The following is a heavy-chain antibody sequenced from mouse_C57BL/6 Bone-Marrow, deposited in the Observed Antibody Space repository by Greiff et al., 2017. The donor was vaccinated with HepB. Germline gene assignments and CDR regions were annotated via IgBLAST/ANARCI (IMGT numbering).Heavy chain of an antibody. Sequence: EVKLVESGGGLVKPGGSLKLSCAASGFTFSSYAMSWVRQTPEKRLEWVATISDGGSYTYYPDNVKGRFTISRDNAKNNLYLQMSHLKSEDTAMYYCAREAWFDYWGQGTLVTVSA. V-gene: IGHV5-4*01. J-gene: IGHJ3*01. CDR3: AREAWFDY. CDR1: GFTFSSYA. CDR2: ISDGGSYT.